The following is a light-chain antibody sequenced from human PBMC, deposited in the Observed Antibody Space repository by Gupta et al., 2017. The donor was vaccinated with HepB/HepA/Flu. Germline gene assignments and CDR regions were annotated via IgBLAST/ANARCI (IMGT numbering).Light chain of an antibody. CDR2: AAS. CDR3: QQSDTTPGT. V-gene: IGKV1-39*01. CDR1: QSISSY. Sequence: IQMTQSPSSLSASVGDRVTITCRASQSISSYLNWYQQKPGKAPKLLIYAASSLQSGVPSRFSGSGSGTDFTLTISRLQPEDIATYYCQQSDTTPGTFGQGTKVEIK. J-gene: IGKJ1*01.